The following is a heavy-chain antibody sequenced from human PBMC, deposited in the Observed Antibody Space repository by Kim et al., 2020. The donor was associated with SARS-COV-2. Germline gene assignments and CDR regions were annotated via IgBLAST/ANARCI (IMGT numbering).Heavy chain of an antibody. CDR3: ARPSTVATLTRYYYGMDV. J-gene: IGHJ6*02. D-gene: IGHD4-17*01. CDR1: GFTVSSNY. V-gene: IGHV3-66*04. CDR2: IYSGGST. Sequence: GGSLRLSCAASGFTVSSNYMSWVRQAPGKGLEWVSVIYSGGSTYYADSVKGRFTISRDNSKNTLYLQMNSLRAEDTAVYYCARPSTVATLTRYYYGMDVWGQGTTVTVSS.